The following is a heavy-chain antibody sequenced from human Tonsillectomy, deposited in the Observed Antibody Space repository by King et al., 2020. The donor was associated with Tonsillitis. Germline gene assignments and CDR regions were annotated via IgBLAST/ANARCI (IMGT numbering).Heavy chain of an antibody. V-gene: IGHV1-46*01. CDR1: GYTFTSYY. J-gene: IGHJ6*01. CDR3: ARRGDYYGSGSPRFDYYGMDV. Sequence: VQLVESGAEVQKPGASVKVSCTASGYTFTSYYMHWVRQAPGQGLEWMGIINPSGGRTSHAQKFQGRVTMTRDTSTNTVYMELSSLRSEDTAVYYCARRGDYYGSGSPRFDYYGMDVWGQGTTVTVSS. CDR2: INPSGGRT. D-gene: IGHD3-10*01.